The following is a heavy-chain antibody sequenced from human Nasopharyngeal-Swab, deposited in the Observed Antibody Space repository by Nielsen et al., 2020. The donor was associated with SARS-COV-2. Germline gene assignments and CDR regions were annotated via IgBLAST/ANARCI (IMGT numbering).Heavy chain of an antibody. CDR2: IDAGGGNT. D-gene: IGHD1-26*01. Sequence: GGSLRLSCAASGFTFSTYAMTWVRQAPGKGLEWVSTIDAGGGNTWYADSVKGRFTISRDNSKSTLYLQMNSLRADDTALYYCAKGTGATYRAIDYWGQGTLVTASS. V-gene: IGHV3-23*01. CDR1: GFTFSTYA. J-gene: IGHJ4*02. CDR3: AKGTGATYRAIDY.